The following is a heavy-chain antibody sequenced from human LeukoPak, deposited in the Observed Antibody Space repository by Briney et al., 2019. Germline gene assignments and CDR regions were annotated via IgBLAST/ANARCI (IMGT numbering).Heavy chain of an antibody. CDR1: GFTFSSYS. D-gene: IGHD3-22*01. CDR2: ISSSSSYI. Sequence: GGSLRLSCAASGFTFSSYSMNWVRQAPGKGLEWVSSISSSSSYIYYADSVKGRFTISRDNSENTLYLQMNSLRAEDTAVYYCARPLDSYDVSGSPDYWGQGTLVTVSS. J-gene: IGHJ4*02. CDR3: ARPLDSYDVSGSPDY. V-gene: IGHV3-21*01.